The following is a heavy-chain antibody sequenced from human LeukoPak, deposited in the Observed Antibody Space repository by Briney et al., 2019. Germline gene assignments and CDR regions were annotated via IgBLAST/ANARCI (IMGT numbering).Heavy chain of an antibody. CDR2: IYTSGST. Sequence: SETLSLTCTVSGGSISSYYWSWIRQPAGKGLKWIGRIYTSGSTNYNPSLKSRVTMSVDTSKNQFSLKLSSVTAADTAVYYCARGIVGATTDYWGQGTLVTVSS. J-gene: IGHJ4*02. V-gene: IGHV4-4*07. CDR1: GGSISSYY. D-gene: IGHD1-26*01. CDR3: ARGIVGATTDY.